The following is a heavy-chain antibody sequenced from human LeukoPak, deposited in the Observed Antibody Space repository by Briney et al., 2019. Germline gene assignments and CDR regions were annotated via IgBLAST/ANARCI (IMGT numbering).Heavy chain of an antibody. J-gene: IGHJ3*02. V-gene: IGHV1-18*01. Sequence: ASVKVSCKASGYTFTTYGISWVRQAPGQGLEWMGWISGYNGNTNYAQKFQGRVTMTTDTSTTTAYMDVRSLRSDDTAVYYCASRTRPRGYSYGPGFWEVPDDAFDIWGQGTMVTVSS. D-gene: IGHD5-18*01. CDR1: GYTFTTYG. CDR3: ASRTRPRGYSYGPGFWEVPDDAFDI. CDR2: ISGYNGNT.